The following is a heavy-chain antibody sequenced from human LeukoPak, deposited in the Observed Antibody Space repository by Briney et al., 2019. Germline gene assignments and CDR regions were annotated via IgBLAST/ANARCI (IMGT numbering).Heavy chain of an antibody. Sequence: SETLSLTCALSGDSVSNKRATWIWVRQSPSRGLEYLGRTYYRSELYSEYAVSVRSRLTINPDTSKNQFSLHLNSVTPEDTAVYYCARVPTLGAFDLWGPGTMVTVSS. CDR2: TYYRSELYS. CDR1: GDSVSNKRAT. CDR3: ARVPTLGAFDL. V-gene: IGHV6-1*01. J-gene: IGHJ3*01.